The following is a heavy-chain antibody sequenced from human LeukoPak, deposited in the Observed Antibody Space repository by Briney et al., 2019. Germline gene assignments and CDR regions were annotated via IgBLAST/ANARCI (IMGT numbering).Heavy chain of an antibody. D-gene: IGHD6-13*01. J-gene: IGHJ4*02. CDR2: IYTVDSDT. CDR1: GYSFTSYW. Sequence: LGESLQTSSKASGYSFTSYWSGCVRRIPGKGLEWLGIIYTVDSDTRYSPSFQGQVTISADESISTAYLQWSSLKASDTAMYYCASSHYSSSWYNFDCWGQGTLVTVSS. V-gene: IGHV5-51*01. CDR3: ASSHYSSSWYNFDC.